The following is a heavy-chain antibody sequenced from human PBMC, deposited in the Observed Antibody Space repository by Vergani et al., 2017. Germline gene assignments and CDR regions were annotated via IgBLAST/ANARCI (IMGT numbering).Heavy chain of an antibody. CDR2: INHSGST. Sequence: QVQLQQWGAGLLKPSETLSLTCAVYGGSFSGYYWSWIRQPPGKGLEWIGEINHSGSTNYNPSLKIRVTISVDTSKTQFSLKLSFVTAADTAVYYCARGFGGSWSTARGYWLDPGGQGTLCTVSS. V-gene: IGHV4-34*01. CDR3: ARGFGGSWSTARGYWLDP. CDR1: GGSFSGYY. J-gene: IGHJ5*02. D-gene: IGHD6-13*01.